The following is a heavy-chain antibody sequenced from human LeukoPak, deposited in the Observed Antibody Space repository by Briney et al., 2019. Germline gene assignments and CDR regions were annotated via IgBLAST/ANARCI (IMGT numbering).Heavy chain of an antibody. J-gene: IGHJ5*02. D-gene: IGHD6-13*01. CDR1: RYSFTNYW. CDR3: ARMSSITTDGDWFDP. V-gene: IGHV5-51*01. Sequence: GESLKISCKGSRYSFTNYWIGWVRQMPGKGLEWTGIIYPGDFDTRYSPSFQGQVTISADKSINTAYLQWSSLKASDTAMYYCARMSSITTDGDWFDPWGQGTLVTVSS. CDR2: IYPGDFDT.